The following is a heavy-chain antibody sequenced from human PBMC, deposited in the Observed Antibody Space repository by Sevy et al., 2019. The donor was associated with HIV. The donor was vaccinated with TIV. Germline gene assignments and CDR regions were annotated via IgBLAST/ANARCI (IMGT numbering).Heavy chain of an antibody. D-gene: IGHD3-10*01. CDR2: ISYDGSDK. CDR1: GFTFSSFG. J-gene: IGHJ4*02. Sequence: GGSLRLSCAASGFTFSSFGMHWVRQVPGKGLEWVSFISYDGSDKRYVDSVKGRFTISRDSSKNTLYLQMNSLRGGDTAVYYCAKDGPPYYTSVSYMYYFDYWGQGALVTVSS. CDR3: AKDGPPYYTSVSYMYYFDY. V-gene: IGHV3-30*18.